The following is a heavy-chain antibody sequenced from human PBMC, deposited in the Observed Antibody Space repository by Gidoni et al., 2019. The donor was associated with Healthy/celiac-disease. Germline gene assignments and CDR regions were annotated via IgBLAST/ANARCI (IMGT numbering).Heavy chain of an antibody. Sequence: EVQLVESGGGLVQPGRSLRLSCTASGFTFGDYAMSWVRQAPGKELEWVGFIRSKAYGGTTEYAASVKGRFTISRDDSKSIAYLQMNSLKTEDTAVYYCTRVNNSAAGSPSDYWGQGTLVTVSS. CDR3: TRVNNSAAGSPSDY. D-gene: IGHD6-13*01. J-gene: IGHJ4*02. CDR2: IRSKAYGGTT. V-gene: IGHV3-49*04. CDR1: GFTFGDYA.